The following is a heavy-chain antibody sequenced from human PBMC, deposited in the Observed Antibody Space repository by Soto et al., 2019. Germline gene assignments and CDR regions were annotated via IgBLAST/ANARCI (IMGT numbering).Heavy chain of an antibody. CDR2: IKQDGSEN. CDR3: ARAHINGCKFDY. D-gene: IGHD6-19*01. J-gene: IGHJ4*02. CDR1: GFTFSNYW. Sequence: GGSLRLSCAASGFTFSNYWMSWVRQAPGKGLEWVANIKQDGSENYYVDSVKGRFTTSRDNTKNSFYLQMNSLRAEDTAVYYCARAHINGCKFDYWGRGTLVTVSS. V-gene: IGHV3-7*01.